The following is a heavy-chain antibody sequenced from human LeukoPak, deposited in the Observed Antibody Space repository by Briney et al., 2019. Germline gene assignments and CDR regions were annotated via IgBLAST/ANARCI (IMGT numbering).Heavy chain of an antibody. V-gene: IGHV4-39*01. CDR3: ARQIVLMVYAIRYFDY. CDR2: IYYSGST. Sequence: SETLSLTCTVSGGSISSSSYYWGWIRQPPGKGLEWIGSIYYSGSTYYNPSLKSRATISVDTSKNQFSLKLSSVTAADTAVYYCARQIVLMVYAIRYFDYWGQGTLVTVSS. J-gene: IGHJ4*02. D-gene: IGHD2-8*01. CDR1: GGSISSSSYY.